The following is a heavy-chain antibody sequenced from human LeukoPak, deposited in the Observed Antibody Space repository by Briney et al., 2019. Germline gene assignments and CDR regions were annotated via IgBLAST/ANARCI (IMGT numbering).Heavy chain of an antibody. D-gene: IGHD5-12*01. J-gene: IGHJ6*02. CDR2: IYYSGST. Sequence: SETLSLTCTVSGGSISSYYWSWIRQPPGKGLEWIGYIYYSGSTNYNPSLKSRVTISVDTSKNQFSLKLGSVTAADTAVYYCARESVRLGGMDVWGQGTTVTVSS. CDR3: ARESVRLGGMDV. CDR1: GGSISSYY. V-gene: IGHV4-59*01.